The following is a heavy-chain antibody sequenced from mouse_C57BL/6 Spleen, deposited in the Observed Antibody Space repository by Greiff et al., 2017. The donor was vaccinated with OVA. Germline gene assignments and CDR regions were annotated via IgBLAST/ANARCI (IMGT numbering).Heavy chain of an antibody. V-gene: IGHV1-59*01. CDR2: IDPSDSYT. J-gene: IGHJ4*01. CDR1: GYTFTSYW. CDR3: ALITTVVAKDAMDY. Sequence: QVQLKQPGAELVRPGTSVKLSCKASGYTFTSYWMHWVKQRPGQGLEWIGVIDPSDSYTNYNQKFKGKATLTVDTSSSTAYMQLSSLTSEDSAVYYCALITTVVAKDAMDYWGQGTSVTVSS. D-gene: IGHD1-1*01.